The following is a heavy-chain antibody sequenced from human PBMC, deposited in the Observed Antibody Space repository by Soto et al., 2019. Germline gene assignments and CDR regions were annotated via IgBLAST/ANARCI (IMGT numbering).Heavy chain of an antibody. Sequence: SETLSLTCAVSGGSISSSNWWSWVRQPPGKGLEWIGEIYHSGGTNYNPSLKSRVTISVDKSKNQFSLQLSSVTAADTAVYYCARTPSYSSSWYLSWGQGTLVTVSS. CDR3: ARTPSYSSSWYLS. CDR2: IYHSGGT. CDR1: GGSISSSNW. D-gene: IGHD6-13*01. V-gene: IGHV4-4*02. J-gene: IGHJ5*02.